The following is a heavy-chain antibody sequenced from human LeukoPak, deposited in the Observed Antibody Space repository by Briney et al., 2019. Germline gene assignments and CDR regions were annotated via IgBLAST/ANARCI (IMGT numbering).Heavy chain of an antibody. D-gene: IGHD3-10*01. CDR2: INAGNANT. CDR3: ARDRSYYYGSGSPNPPFDY. V-gene: IGHV1-3*01. J-gene: IGHJ4*02. Sequence: ASVKVSCKASEYTFTSYAMHWVRQAPGQRLEWMGWINAGNANTKYSQKFQGRVTITRDTSASTAYMELSSLRSEDTAVYYCARDRSYYYGSGSPNPPFDYWGQGTLVTVSS. CDR1: EYTFTSYA.